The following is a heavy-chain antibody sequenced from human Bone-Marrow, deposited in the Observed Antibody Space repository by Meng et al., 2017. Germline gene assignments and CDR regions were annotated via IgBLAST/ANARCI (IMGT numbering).Heavy chain of an antibody. V-gene: IGHV1-69*06. CDR3: ARGPVGGAHYYYYGMDV. CDR2: IIPIFGTA. CDR1: GGTFSSYA. J-gene: IGHJ6*02. D-gene: IGHD3-16*01. Sequence: SVKVSCKASGGTFSSYAISWMRQAPGQGLEWMGGIIPIFGTANYAQKFQGRVTITADKSTSTAYMELSSLRSEDTAVYYCARGPVGGAHYYYYGMDVWGQGTTVTVSS.